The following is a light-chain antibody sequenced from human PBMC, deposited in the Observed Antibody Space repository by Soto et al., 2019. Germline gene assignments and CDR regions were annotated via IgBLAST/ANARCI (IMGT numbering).Light chain of an antibody. CDR3: LHHYIYPIT. CDR1: QGIRND. J-gene: IGKJ5*01. Sequence: DLQMTQSPSSLSASVGDRVTITCRASQGIRNDLAWYQQIPGKAPKRLIYAASSLQSGVTSRFSGTGSGTEFTLTISSLQPEDFATYYCLHHYIYPITFGQGTRLEIK. V-gene: IGKV1-17*01. CDR2: AAS.